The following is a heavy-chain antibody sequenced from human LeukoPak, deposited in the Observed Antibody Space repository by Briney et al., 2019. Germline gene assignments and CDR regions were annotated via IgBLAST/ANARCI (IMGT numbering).Heavy chain of an antibody. CDR3: AKTTVSGNFYFDY. J-gene: IGHJ4*02. V-gene: IGHV3-30*18. D-gene: IGHD3-10*01. CDR2: MSYDGRGI. Sequence: GRSLRLSCAASGFTFNTYAIHWVRQAPGMGLEWVAVMSYDGRGIYCADSVKGRFTISRDNSKNTLHLQIHSLRAEDTAVYHCAKTTVSGNFYFDYWGEGTLVTVSS. CDR1: GFTFNTYA.